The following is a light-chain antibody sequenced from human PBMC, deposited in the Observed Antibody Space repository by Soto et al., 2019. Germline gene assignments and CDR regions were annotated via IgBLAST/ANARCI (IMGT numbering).Light chain of an antibody. Sequence: QSALTQPASVSGSPGQSITISCTGTSSDIGAYDYVSWYKQNPGKAPKVMIYDVSNRPSGVSNRFSGSKSGNTASLTISGLQAEDEAHYYCSSYTSSSSLVLFGGGTKVTVL. CDR2: DVS. CDR3: SSYTSSSSLVL. V-gene: IGLV2-14*01. CDR1: SSDIGAYDY. J-gene: IGLJ2*01.